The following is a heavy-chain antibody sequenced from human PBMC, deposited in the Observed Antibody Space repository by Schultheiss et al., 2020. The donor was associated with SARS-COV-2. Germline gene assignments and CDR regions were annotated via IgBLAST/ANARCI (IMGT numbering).Heavy chain of an antibody. D-gene: IGHD3-9*01. J-gene: IGHJ4*02. Sequence: GESLKISCAASGFTFSSYWMHWVRQGPGKGLVWVSRINSEGSSTSYADSVKGRFTISRDNAKNTLYLQMNSLRAEDTAVYYCAREGVYYDILTGYYKPHCFDYWGQGTLVTVSS. V-gene: IGHV3-74*01. CDR2: INSEGSST. CDR3: AREGVYYDILTGYYKPHCFDY. CDR1: GFTFSSYW.